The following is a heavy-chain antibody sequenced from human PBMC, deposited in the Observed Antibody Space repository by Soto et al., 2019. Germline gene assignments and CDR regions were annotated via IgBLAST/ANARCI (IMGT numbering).Heavy chain of an antibody. D-gene: IGHD3-22*01. CDR3: ARDRVESGYPAHFQH. V-gene: IGHV3-53*01. J-gene: IGHJ1*01. Sequence: EVQLVESGGGLIQPGGSLRLSCAASGFTVSSNYMSWVRQAPGKGLEWVSVIYSGGSTYYADSVKGRFTISRDNSKNTLYLQMTCLRAEDTAVNYCARDRVESGYPAHFQHWGQGTRVTVSS. CDR2: IYSGGST. CDR1: GFTVSSNY.